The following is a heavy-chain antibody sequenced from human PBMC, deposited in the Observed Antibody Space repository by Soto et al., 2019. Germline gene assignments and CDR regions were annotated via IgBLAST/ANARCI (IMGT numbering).Heavy chain of an antibody. V-gene: IGHV4-31*03. D-gene: IGHD2-8*01. CDR2: IYYSGST. Sequence: QVQLQESGPGLVKPSQTLSLTCTVSGGSISSGGYYWSWIRQHPGKGLEWIGYIYYSGSTYYNPSLKSRVTISVDTSKNQFSLKLSSVTAADTAVYYCASQYIVPGSPPGGSDYWGQGTLVTVSS. CDR3: ASQYIVPGSPPGGSDY. J-gene: IGHJ4*02. CDR1: GGSISSGGYY.